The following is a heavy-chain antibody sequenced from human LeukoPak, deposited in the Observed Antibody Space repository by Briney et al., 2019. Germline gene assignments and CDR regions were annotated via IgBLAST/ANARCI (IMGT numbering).Heavy chain of an antibody. CDR1: GDILTELS. J-gene: IGHJ4*02. D-gene: IGHD3-3*01. CDR3: ATRSGDFWSGYVN. Sequence: GASVKVSCKVSGDILTELSIQWVRQAPGKGLECMGGFDPEQNTMIYAQRLQVRVTMTEDPSTDTAYMELSSLTSEDTGIYYCATRSGDFWSGYVNWGQGTLVTVSS. V-gene: IGHV1-24*01. CDR2: FDPEQNTM.